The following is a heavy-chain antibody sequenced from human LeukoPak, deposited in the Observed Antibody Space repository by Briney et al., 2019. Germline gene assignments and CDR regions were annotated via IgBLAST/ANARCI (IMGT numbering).Heavy chain of an antibody. D-gene: IGHD1-26*01. CDR3: ARAQGSYYHYYMDV. Sequence: ASVKVSCKASGYTFTSYHLHWVRQAPGQGLEWMGIINPSGGSPNYAQKFQGRVTMTRDMSTSTVNMELSSLRSEDTAVYYCARAQGSYYHYYMDVWGKGTTVTISS. CDR2: INPSGGSP. CDR1: GYTFTSYH. V-gene: IGHV1-46*01. J-gene: IGHJ6*03.